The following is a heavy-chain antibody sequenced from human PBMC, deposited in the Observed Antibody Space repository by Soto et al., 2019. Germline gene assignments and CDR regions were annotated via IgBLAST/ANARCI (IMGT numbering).Heavy chain of an antibody. CDR1: GYSFTSYW. D-gene: IGHD3-10*01. CDR2: IYPGDSDT. CDR3: AGGGVRGVITQTRDYYGMDV. Sequence: EVQLVQSGAEVKKPGESLKISCKGSGYSFTSYWIGWVRQMPGKGLEWMGIIYPGDSDTRYSPSFQGQVTISADKSIGTAYLQWSSLKASDNAMYYCAGGGVRGVITQTRDYYGMDVWGQGTTVTVSS. J-gene: IGHJ6*02. V-gene: IGHV5-51*03.